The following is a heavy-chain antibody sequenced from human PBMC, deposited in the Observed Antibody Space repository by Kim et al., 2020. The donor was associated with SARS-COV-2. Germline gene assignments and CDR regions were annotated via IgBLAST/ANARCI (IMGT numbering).Heavy chain of an antibody. CDR3: AKDWNRRRIQLWPSGDFDY. V-gene: IGHV3-23*01. Sequence: GGSLRLSCAASGFTFSSYAMSWVRQAPGKGLEWVSAISGSGGSTYYADSVKGRFTISRDNSKNTLYLQMNSLRAEDTAVYYCAKDWNRRRIQLWPSGDFDYWGQGTLVTVSS. J-gene: IGHJ4*02. CDR2: ISGSGGST. CDR1: GFTFSSYA. D-gene: IGHD5-18*01.